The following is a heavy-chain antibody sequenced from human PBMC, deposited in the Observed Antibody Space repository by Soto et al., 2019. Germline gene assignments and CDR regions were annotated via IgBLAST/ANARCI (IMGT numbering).Heavy chain of an antibody. Sequence: SETLSLTCDVSGGSITSNNWWTWVRQPPGKGLEWIGEIYQSGRTKYNPSLKSRVTISIDTSKRQFSLRLNSVTAADTAVYYCATCQLGEFYYALDVWGQGTTVTSP. D-gene: IGHD1-1*01. J-gene: IGHJ6*02. CDR1: GGSITSNNW. CDR2: IYQSGRT. CDR3: ATCQLGEFYYALDV. V-gene: IGHV4-4*02.